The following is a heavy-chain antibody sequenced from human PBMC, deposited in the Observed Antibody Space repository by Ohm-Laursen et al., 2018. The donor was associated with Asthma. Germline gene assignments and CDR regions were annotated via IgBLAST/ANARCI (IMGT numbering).Heavy chain of an antibody. V-gene: IGHV4-30-4*02. CDR1: GDSINSDDYY. J-gene: IGHJ6*02. Sequence: SDTLSLTCTVSGDSINSDDYYWSWVRQPPGKGLEWIGFIFYNGSTSYNPSLRSRVAISIDMSKNQFSLKVTPVIAADTAVYFCARDGGGYGVNYYYYGMDVWGQGTTVSVSS. CDR3: ARDGGGYGVNYYYYGMDV. D-gene: IGHD5-12*01. CDR2: IFYNGST.